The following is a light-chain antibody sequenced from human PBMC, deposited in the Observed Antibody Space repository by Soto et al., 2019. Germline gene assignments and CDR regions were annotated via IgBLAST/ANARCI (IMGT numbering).Light chain of an antibody. J-gene: IGKJ2*01. Sequence: EIVMTQSPLTLSASPGERAIFSCRASQSVGTNIAWYQQKPGQSPRLLVYDASTSATAIPARFSGSGSGTEFTLTINTLQFEDFAVYYCQQYYQWPSYTFGQGTKVDI. CDR3: QQYYQWPSYT. CDR2: DAS. V-gene: IGKV3-15*01. CDR1: QSVGTN.